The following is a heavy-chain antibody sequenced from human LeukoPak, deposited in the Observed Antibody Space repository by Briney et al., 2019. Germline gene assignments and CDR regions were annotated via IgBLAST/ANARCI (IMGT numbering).Heavy chain of an antibody. CDR1: GYTFTSYY. D-gene: IGHD6-19*01. Sequence: ASVKVSCKASGYTFTSYYMHWVRQAPGQGLEWMGGIIPIFGTANYAQKFQGRVTITTDESTSTAYMELSSLRSEDTAVYYCARALSSGWYNWGQGTLVTVSS. CDR2: IIPIFGTA. J-gene: IGHJ4*02. V-gene: IGHV1-69*05. CDR3: ARALSSGWYN.